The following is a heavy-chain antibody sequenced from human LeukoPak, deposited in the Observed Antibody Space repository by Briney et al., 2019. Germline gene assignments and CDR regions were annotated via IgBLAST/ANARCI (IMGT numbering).Heavy chain of an antibody. V-gene: IGHV3-7*01. CDR3: ARFGYVAAVDV. Sequence: GGSLRLSCAASGFSFSAYWMTWVRQAPGTGLEWVANINPAGSETYYVDPVKGRFSISRDNAKNLVYLQMNSLRAEDMAVYHCARFGYVAAVDVWGQGTPVTVSS. D-gene: IGHD2-15*01. CDR1: GFSFSAYW. CDR2: INPAGSET. J-gene: IGHJ4*02.